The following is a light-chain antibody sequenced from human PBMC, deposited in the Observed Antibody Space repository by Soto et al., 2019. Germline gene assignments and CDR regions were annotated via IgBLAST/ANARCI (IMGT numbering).Light chain of an antibody. CDR2: GNT. Sequence: QSVLTQPPSVSGAPGQRVTFSCTGTSSNIGAGYDVHWYQQLPGTVPKLLIYGNTNRPSGVPDRFSASKSGTSASLVITGLQAEDEADYYCQSFDIRLYVIFGGGTKLTVL. CDR1: SSNIGAGYD. CDR3: QSFDIRLYVI. V-gene: IGLV1-40*01. J-gene: IGLJ2*01.